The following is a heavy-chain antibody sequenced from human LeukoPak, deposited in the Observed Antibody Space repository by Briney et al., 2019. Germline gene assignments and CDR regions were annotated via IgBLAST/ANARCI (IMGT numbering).Heavy chain of an antibody. J-gene: IGHJ4*02. CDR1: GFTFSSYA. Sequence: GGSLRLSCAASGFTFSSYAMHWVRQAPGKGLEWVAVISYDGSNKYYADSVKGRFTISRDNSKNTLYLQMNSLRAEDTAVYYCARHRSGDYWGQGTLVTVSS. CDR3: ARHRSGDY. D-gene: IGHD3-3*01. V-gene: IGHV3-30-3*01. CDR2: ISYDGSNK.